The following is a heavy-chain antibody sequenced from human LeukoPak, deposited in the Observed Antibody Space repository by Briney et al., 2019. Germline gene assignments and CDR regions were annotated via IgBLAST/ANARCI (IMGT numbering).Heavy chain of an antibody. D-gene: IGHD3-22*01. J-gene: IGHJ5*02. CDR2: IKYDGSKN. Sequence: GGSLRLSCAASGFTFSSYGMHWVRQAPGKGLEWVAFIKYDGSKNYYADSVKGRFTISRDNSKNTLYMQMNSLRAEDTAVYYCAKGLYYYDSSGFPAWGQGTLVTVPS. V-gene: IGHV3-30*02. CDR3: AKGLYYYDSSGFPA. CDR1: GFTFSSYG.